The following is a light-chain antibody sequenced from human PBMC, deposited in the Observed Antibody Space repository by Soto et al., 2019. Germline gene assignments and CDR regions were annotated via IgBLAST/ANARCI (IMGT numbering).Light chain of an antibody. CDR1: QSISSY. J-gene: IGKJ5*01. CDR3: QQSYSTPHT. V-gene: IGKV1-39*01. Sequence: DIQLTQSPYSLSACVGDRVTITCMASQSISSYLNWYQQKPGKAPKLLIYAASSLQSGVPSRFSGSGSGTDFTLTISSLQPEDFATYYCQQSYSTPHTFGQGTRLQIK. CDR2: AAS.